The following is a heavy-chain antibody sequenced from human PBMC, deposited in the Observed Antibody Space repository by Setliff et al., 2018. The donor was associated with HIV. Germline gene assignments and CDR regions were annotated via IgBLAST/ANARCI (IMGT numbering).Heavy chain of an antibody. CDR1: GFTFRNFW. CDR3: ANLWEVGA. V-gene: IGHV3-7*01. CDR2: IKKDGSEI. Sequence: GSLRLSCAASGFTFRNFWMDWVRQAPGKGLEWVATIKKDGSEIYYVDSVKGRFTISRDNARTSLYLEMSSLRVEDTAVYLCANLWEVGAWGQGTLVTVSS. D-gene: IGHD1-26*01. J-gene: IGHJ5*02.